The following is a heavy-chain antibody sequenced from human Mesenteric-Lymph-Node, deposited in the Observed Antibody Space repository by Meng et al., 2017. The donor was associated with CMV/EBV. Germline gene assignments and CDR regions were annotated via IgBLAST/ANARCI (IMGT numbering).Heavy chain of an antibody. CDR2: IRYDGSTK. V-gene: IGHV3-30*02. J-gene: IGHJ5*02. Sequence: GESLKISCAASGFNVMNYGMHWVRQVPGKGLEWVAFIRYDGSTKYSGESVEARFTISRDSSTNTLYLEMSNLRPEDTAVYHCARNRGGSFDPWGQGTLVTVSS. D-gene: IGHD3-10*01. CDR1: GFNVMNYG. CDR3: ARNRGGSFDP.